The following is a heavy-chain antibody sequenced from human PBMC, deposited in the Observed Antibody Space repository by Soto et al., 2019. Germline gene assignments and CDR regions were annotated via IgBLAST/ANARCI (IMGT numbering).Heavy chain of an antibody. J-gene: IGHJ6*02. Sequence: GGSLRLSCAASGFTFSDYAFSWVRQAPGKGLEWVSGVSYSGVKTDYADSVKGRFTISRDNSKGTVYLQMNSLRAEDTAVYYCAKVRTHYYYYGMDVWGQGTTVTVSS. V-gene: IGHV3-23*01. CDR2: VSYSGVKT. CDR1: GFTFSDYA. CDR3: AKVRTHYYYYGMDV.